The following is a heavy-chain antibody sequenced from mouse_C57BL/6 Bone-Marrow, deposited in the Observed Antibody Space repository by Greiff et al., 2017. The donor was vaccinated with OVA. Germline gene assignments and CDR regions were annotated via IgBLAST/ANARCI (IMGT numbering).Heavy chain of an antibody. V-gene: IGHV1-69*01. CDR2: IDPSDSYT. J-gene: IGHJ1*03. Sequence: QVQLKQPGAELVMPGASVKLSCKASGYTFTSYWMHWVKQRPGQGLEWIGEIDPSDSYTNYNQKFKGKSTLTVDKSSSTAYMQLSSLTSEDSAVYYCARGDYYYGSSYWYFDVWGTGTTVTVSS. CDR1: GYTFTSYW. D-gene: IGHD1-1*01. CDR3: ARGDYYYGSSYWYFDV.